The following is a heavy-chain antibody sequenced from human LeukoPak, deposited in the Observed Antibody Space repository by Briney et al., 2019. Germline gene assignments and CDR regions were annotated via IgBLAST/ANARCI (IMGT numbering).Heavy chain of an antibody. D-gene: IGHD3-10*01. CDR2: IRYDGSNK. CDR3: AKRSGSYFPAFYFDY. CDR1: GFTFSSYG. V-gene: IGHV3-30*02. Sequence: PGGSLRLSCAASGFTFSSYGMHWVRQAPGKGLEWVAFIRYDGSNKYYADSVKGRFTISRDNSKNTLYLQMNSLRAEDTAVYYCAKRSGSYFPAFYFDYWGQGTLVTVSS. J-gene: IGHJ4*02.